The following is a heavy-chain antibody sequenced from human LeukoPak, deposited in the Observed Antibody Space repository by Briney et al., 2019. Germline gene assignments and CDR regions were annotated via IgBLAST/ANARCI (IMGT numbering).Heavy chain of an antibody. CDR1: GFTFSSYA. D-gene: IGHD2-2*01. J-gene: IGHJ5*02. CDR2: ISSSSSYI. Sequence: GGSLRLSCAASGFTFSSYAMSWVRQAPGKGLEWVSSISSSSSYIYYADSVKGRFTISRDNAKNTLYLQMNSLRAEDTAVYYCARDLASSTSCYDSCWFDPWGQGTLVTVSS. V-gene: IGHV3-21*01. CDR3: ARDLASSTSCYDSCWFDP.